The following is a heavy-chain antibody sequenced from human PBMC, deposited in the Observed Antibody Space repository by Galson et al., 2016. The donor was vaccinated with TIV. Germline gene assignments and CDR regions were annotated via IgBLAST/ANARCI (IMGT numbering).Heavy chain of an antibody. Sequence: SVKVSCKASGHTFINYGITWVRQAPGQGLEWMGWISGYDGHTNYAQMFQGRVTMTSDKSTNTVYMELRSLRSDDTAVYYCARDSGTYDYWGQGSLVTVSS. V-gene: IGHV1-18*04. J-gene: IGHJ4*02. D-gene: IGHD1-26*01. CDR1: GHTFINYG. CDR3: ARDSGTYDY. CDR2: ISGYDGHT.